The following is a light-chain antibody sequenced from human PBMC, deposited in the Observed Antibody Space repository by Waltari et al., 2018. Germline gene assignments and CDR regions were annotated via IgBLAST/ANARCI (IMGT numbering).Light chain of an antibody. Sequence: EIVLTQSPGTLSLSPGERATVSCRASQSVSSSNLAWYQQKPGQPPKLLIFHASSRATGIPDRCSGSGSGTDFTLTISRLEPEDFAVYYCQQYETSQVTFGQGTKVEIK. CDR3: QQYETSQVT. J-gene: IGKJ1*01. CDR2: HAS. V-gene: IGKV3-20*01. CDR1: QSVSSSN.